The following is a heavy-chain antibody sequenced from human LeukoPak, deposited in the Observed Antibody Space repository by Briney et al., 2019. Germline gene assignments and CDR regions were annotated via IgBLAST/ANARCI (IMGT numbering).Heavy chain of an antibody. Sequence: SETLSLTCTVSGGSISSSSYYWGWIRQPPGKGLEWIGSIYYSGSTYYNPSLKSRVTISVDTSKNQFSLKLRSVTAADTAVYYCARDLGGYDILTGYYSPAFDYWGQGTLVTVST. D-gene: IGHD3-9*01. V-gene: IGHV4-39*07. CDR1: GGSISSSSYY. CDR3: ARDLGGYDILTGYYSPAFDY. J-gene: IGHJ4*02. CDR2: IYYSGST.